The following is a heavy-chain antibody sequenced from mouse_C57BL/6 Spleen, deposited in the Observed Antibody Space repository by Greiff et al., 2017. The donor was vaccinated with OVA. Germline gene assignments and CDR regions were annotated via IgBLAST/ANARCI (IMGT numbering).Heavy chain of an antibody. CDR3: ARDRGYGYYYFDY. Sequence: EVKVEESGPGLVKPSQSLSLTCSVTGYSITSGYYWNWIRQFPGNKLEWMGYISYDGSNNYNPSLKNRISITRDTSKNQFFLKLNSVTTEDTATYYCARDRGYGYYYFDYWGQGTTLTVSS. V-gene: IGHV3-6*01. CDR1: GYSITSGYY. D-gene: IGHD2-2*01. CDR2: ISYDGSN. J-gene: IGHJ2*01.